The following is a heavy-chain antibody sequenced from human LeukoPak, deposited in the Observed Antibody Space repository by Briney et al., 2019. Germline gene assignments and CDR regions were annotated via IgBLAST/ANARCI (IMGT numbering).Heavy chain of an antibody. CDR2: MSVSGDTI. D-gene: IGHD1-26*01. Sequence: GGSLRLSCAASGFTFSDHYMSWIRQAPGKGLEWVSYMSVSGDTIYYADSVKGRFTISRDNAKRSLYLQMNSLRAEDTAVYYCAKDRRSWELQGKNAFDIWGQGTMVTVSS. CDR1: GFTFSDHY. J-gene: IGHJ3*02. V-gene: IGHV3-11*04. CDR3: AKDRRSWELQGKNAFDI.